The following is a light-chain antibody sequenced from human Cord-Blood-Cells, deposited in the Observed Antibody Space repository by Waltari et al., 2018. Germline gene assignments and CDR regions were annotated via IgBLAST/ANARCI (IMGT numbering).Light chain of an antibody. Sequence: DIHMTQSPSSLSASVGVSVTITCRASQSISSYLNWYQQKLGKAPKLLIYAASSLKSGVPSRFSGSGSGTDFTLTISSLQPEDFATYYCQQSYSTPKTFGQGTKVEIK. V-gene: IGKV1-39*01. CDR3: QQSYSTPKT. CDR1: QSISSY. J-gene: IGKJ1*01. CDR2: AAS.